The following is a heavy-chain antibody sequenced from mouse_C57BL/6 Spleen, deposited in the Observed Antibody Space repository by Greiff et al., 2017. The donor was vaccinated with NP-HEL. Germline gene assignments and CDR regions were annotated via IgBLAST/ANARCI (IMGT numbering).Heavy chain of an antibody. CDR1: GYTFTSYW. J-gene: IGHJ4*01. CDR2: IHPNSGST. Sequence: QVQLKQPGAELVKPGASVKLSCKASGYTFTSYWMHWVKQRPGQGLEWIGMIHPNSGSTNYNEKFKSKATLTVDKSSSTAYMQLSSLTSEDSAVYYCARERGYAVDYWGQGTSVTVSS. CDR3: ARERGYAVDY. V-gene: IGHV1-64*01.